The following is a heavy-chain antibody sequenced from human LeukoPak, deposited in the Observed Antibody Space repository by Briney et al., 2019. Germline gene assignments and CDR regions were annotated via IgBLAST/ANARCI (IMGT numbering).Heavy chain of an antibody. CDR3: ARGVTLIVVVIHDWYFDL. CDR2: IYYSGST. J-gene: IGHJ2*01. Sequence: ETLSLTCAVYGGSFSGYYWSWIRQPPGKGLEWIGSIYYSGSTSYNPSLKSRVTISVDTSKNQFSLKLSSVTAADTAVYYCARGVTLIVVVIHDWYFDLWGRGTVFTVSS. V-gene: IGHV4-34*01. CDR1: GGSFSGYY. D-gene: IGHD3-22*01.